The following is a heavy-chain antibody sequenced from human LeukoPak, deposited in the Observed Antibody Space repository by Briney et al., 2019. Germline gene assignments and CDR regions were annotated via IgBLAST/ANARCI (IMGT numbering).Heavy chain of an antibody. CDR1: GFTFSSYS. Sequence: GGSLRLSCAASGFTFSSYSMNWVRQAPGKGLEWVSYISSSSSTIYYADSVKGRFTISRDNAKNSLYLQMNSLRAEDTAVYYCARDRSPYDFWSGYQYGMDVWGQGTTVTVSS. D-gene: IGHD3-3*01. J-gene: IGHJ6*02. CDR2: ISSSSSTI. V-gene: IGHV3-48*01. CDR3: ARDRSPYDFWSGYQYGMDV.